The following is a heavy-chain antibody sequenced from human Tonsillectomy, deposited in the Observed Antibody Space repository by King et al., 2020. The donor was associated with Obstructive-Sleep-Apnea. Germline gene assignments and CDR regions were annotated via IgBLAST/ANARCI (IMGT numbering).Heavy chain of an antibody. CDR2: IDPNDSET. V-gene: IGHV5-51*01. J-gene: IGHJ4*02. Sequence: QLVQSGPEVKKPGESLKLSCKVSGYTFSTHWIAWVRQMPGKGLEWMAIIDPNDSETKYSPSFEGQVTVSVDKSISAAYLQWDSLKASDTAIYYCARRTYYFDYWGQGTLVTVSS. CDR1: GYTFSTHW. CDR3: ARRTYYFDY.